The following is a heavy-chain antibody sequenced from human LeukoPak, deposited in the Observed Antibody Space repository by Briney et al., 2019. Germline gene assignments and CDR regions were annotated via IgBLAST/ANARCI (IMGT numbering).Heavy chain of an antibody. CDR2: ISGSGRST. CDR1: GFSFSSYA. Sequence: GGSLRLSCAASGFSFSSYAMSWVRQAPGKGLEWVSGISGSGRSTYYADSVKGRFTISRDNSKNTVYVQMNSLRAEDTAIYYCARDPSFDFWSGYYFDFWGQGILVTVSS. J-gene: IGHJ4*02. D-gene: IGHD3-3*01. CDR3: ARDPSFDFWSGYYFDF. V-gene: IGHV3-23*01.